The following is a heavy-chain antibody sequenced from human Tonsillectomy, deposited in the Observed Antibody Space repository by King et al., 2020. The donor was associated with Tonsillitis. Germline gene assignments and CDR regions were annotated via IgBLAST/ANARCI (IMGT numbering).Heavy chain of an antibody. CDR2: IKSKTDGGTT. CDR1: GFTFSNAW. D-gene: IGHD2-2*01. CDR3: TPNFVPAAPENFDY. J-gene: IGHJ4*02. Sequence: VQLVESGGGLVKPGGSLRLSCAASGFTFSNAWMSWVRQAPGKGLEWVGRIKSKTDGGTTDYAAPVKGRFTTSREDSKNTLYLQMKSLKTKDTAVYYSTPNFVPAAPENFDYWGQGTLGTVSS. V-gene: IGHV3-15*01.